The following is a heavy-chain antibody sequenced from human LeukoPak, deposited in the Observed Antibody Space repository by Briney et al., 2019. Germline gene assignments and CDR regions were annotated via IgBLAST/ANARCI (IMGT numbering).Heavy chain of an antibody. Sequence: GGSLRLSCSASGFTFSSYAMHWVRQAPGKGLEYVSAISSNGGSTYYADSVKGRFTISRDNSKNTLYLQMSSLRAEDTAVYYCVKPPGYCSSTSCYSSELDYWGQGTLVTVSS. J-gene: IGHJ4*02. D-gene: IGHD2-2*01. V-gene: IGHV3-64D*06. CDR2: ISSNGGST. CDR3: VKPPGYCSSTSCYSSELDY. CDR1: GFTFSSYA.